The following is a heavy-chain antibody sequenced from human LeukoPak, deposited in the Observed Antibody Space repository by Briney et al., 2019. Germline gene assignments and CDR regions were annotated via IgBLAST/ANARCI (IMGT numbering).Heavy chain of an antibody. CDR3: AKEGLSSMNWDS. CDR1: GDSISNYY. V-gene: IGHV4-4*07. CDR2: IHSSGGT. D-gene: IGHD1-1*01. J-gene: IGHJ4*02. Sequence: PSETLSLTCTVSGDSISNYYWGWIRQPAGKGLEWIGRIHSSGGTNNNPSLESRLTMSVDTSKNQFSLELSSVTAADTAVYYCAKEGLSSMNWDSWGQGALVTVSS.